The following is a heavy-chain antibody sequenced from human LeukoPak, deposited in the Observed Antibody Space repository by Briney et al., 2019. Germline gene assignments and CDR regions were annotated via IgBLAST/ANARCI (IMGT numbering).Heavy chain of an antibody. D-gene: IGHD2-15*01. J-gene: IGHJ3*02. Sequence: ASVKVSCKASGYTFTAYYIHWLRQAPGQGLEWMGRINPNSGGTSYAQKFQGRVTMTRDTSISTAYMELSRLRSDDTVVYYCAIAGDGSDAFDIWGQGTMVTVSS. V-gene: IGHV1-2*05. CDR3: AIAGDGSDAFDI. CDR1: GYTFTAYY. CDR2: INPNSGGT.